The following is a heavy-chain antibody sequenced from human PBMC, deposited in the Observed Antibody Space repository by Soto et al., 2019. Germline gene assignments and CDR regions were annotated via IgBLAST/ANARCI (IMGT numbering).Heavy chain of an antibody. Sequence: PSETLSLTCTVSGGSISSSGYYWGWIRQPPGKGLEWIGYIYYTGSTYYNPSLKSRVTISVDTSKNQFSLKLSSVTAADTAVYYCARHYDSSGYIGHYYYYGMDVWGQGTTVTVSS. J-gene: IGHJ6*02. CDR3: ARHYDSSGYIGHYYYYGMDV. D-gene: IGHD3-22*01. CDR2: IYYTGST. CDR1: GGSISSSGYY. V-gene: IGHV4-39*01.